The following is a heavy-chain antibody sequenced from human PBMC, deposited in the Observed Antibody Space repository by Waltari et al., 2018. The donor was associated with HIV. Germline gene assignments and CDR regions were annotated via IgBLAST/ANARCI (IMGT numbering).Heavy chain of an antibody. CDR2: IWSDGYNK. Sequence: QVYLMSSGGGVVQPGGSLKLSCAASRFTFSGDGMHWVRQAPGKGLEWVAVIWSDGYNKFYADSVRGRFTFSRDNSKYTLSLQMNSLRAEDTALYYCVKERGPFNGFDIWGQGTMVTVSS. CDR3: VKERGPFNGFDI. CDR1: RFTFSGDG. J-gene: IGHJ3*02. V-gene: IGHV3-33*06. D-gene: IGHD3-16*01.